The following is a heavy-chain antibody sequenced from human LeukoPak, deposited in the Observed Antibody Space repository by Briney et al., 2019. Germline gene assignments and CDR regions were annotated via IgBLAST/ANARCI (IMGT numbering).Heavy chain of an antibody. D-gene: IGHD6-19*01. CDR2: ISGSGGST. V-gene: IGHV3-23*01. Sequence: PGGSLRLSCAASGFTFSSYAMSWVRQAPGKGLEWVSAISGSGGSTYYADSVKGRFTISRDNSKNTLYLQMNSLRAEDTAVYYCATPSRMYSSGWYSGGFDYWGQGTLVTVSS. J-gene: IGHJ4*02. CDR3: ATPSRMYSSGWYSGGFDY. CDR1: GFTFSSYA.